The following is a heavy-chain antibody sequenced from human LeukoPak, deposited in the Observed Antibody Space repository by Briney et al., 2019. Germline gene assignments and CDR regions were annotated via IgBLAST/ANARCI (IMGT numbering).Heavy chain of an antibody. V-gene: IGHV4-39*01. D-gene: IGHD3-10*01. J-gene: IGHJ4*02. CDR3: ARYVVYGSGKYYFDY. Sequence: PSETLSLTCTVSGGSVSSTTYYWSWIRQPPGKGLEWIASINYSGSTYYNPSLKSRVTISVDTSENQFSLKLSSVTAADTAVYYCARYVVYGSGKYYFDYWGQGTLVTISS. CDR1: GGSVSSTTYY. CDR2: INYSGST.